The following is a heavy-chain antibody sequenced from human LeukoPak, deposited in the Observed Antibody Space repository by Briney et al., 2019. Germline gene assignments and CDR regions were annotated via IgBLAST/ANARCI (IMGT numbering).Heavy chain of an antibody. Sequence: PGAPLQICCKGSGYSFTSYWIGWVRQLPGKGVELVGIIYPGDSDTRYSPSFQGQVTISADKSISTAYLQWSSLKASDTAMYYCARHQQLLLYNWFDPWGQGTLVTVSS. CDR2: IYPGDSDT. V-gene: IGHV5-51*01. J-gene: IGHJ5*02. CDR3: ARHQQLLLYNWFDP. D-gene: IGHD6-19*01. CDR1: GYSFTSYW.